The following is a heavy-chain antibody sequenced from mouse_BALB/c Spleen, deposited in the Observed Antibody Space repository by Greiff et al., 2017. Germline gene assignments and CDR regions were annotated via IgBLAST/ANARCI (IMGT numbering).Heavy chain of an antibody. CDR1: GFNIKDYY. CDR2: IDPENGDT. CDR3: EADGNYPFLVIDV. D-gene: IGHD2-1*01. Sequence: VQLQQSGAELVRPGASVKLSCTASGFNIKDYYMHWVKQRPEQGLEWIGWIDPENGDTEYAPKFQGKATMTADTSSNTAYLQLSSLTSEDTAVYYCEADGNYPFLVIDVWGAGTTVTVSS. J-gene: IGHJ1*01. V-gene: IGHV14-4*02.